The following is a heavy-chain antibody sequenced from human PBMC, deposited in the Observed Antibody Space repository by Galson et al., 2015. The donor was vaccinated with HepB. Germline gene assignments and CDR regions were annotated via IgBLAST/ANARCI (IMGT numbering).Heavy chain of an antibody. Sequence: SLRLSCAASGFTVSSNYMSWVRQAPAKGLEWVSVIYSGGSTYYADSVKGRFTISRHNSKNTLYLQMNSLRAEDTAVYYCARGARFGELHKPFDYWGQGTLVTVSS. D-gene: IGHD3-10*01. CDR1: GFTVSSNY. J-gene: IGHJ4*02. CDR2: IYSGGST. CDR3: ARGARFGELHKPFDY. V-gene: IGHV3-53*04.